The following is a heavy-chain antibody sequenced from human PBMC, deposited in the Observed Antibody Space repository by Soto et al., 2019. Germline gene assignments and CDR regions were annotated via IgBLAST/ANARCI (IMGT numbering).Heavy chain of an antibody. J-gene: IGHJ4*02. CDR2: IYYTGST. CDR1: GGSISRFF. D-gene: IGHD3-16*01. Sequence: PSETLSLTCTVSGGSISRFFWGWIRQPPGKGLELIGYIYYTGSTNYHPSLKSRVTISVDTSKNQFSLKLSSVTAADTAVYFCARSLRNDLFDYWGQGALVTVS. CDR3: ARSLRNDLFDY. V-gene: IGHV4-59*01.